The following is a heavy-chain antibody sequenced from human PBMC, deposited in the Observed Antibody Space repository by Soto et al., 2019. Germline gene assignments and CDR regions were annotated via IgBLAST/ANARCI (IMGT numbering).Heavy chain of an antibody. CDR2: EYYRSKWYN. CDR3: ARVGGAVDPNCFDP. V-gene: IGHV6-1*01. CDR1: GDSFSSNIAS. J-gene: IGHJ5*02. D-gene: IGHD6-19*01. Sequence: SQSLSLTCAISGDSFSSNIASWNRIRQSRSRGIEWLGSEYYRSKWYNDYAVSVKSRITINPDTSKNQFSLQLTSVTPEDTAVYYCARVGGAVDPNCFDPWGQGTLVTVSS.